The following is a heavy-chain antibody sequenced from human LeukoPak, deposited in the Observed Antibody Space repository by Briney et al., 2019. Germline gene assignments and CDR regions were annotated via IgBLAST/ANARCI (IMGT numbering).Heavy chain of an antibody. V-gene: IGHV4-39*01. CDR1: GGSISSSSYY. CDR2: IYYSGST. CDR3: ARHYGGWRTFDY. D-gene: IGHD6-19*01. Sequence: SETLSLTCTVSGGSISSSSYYWGWIRQPPGKGLEWIGCIYYSGSTYYNPSLKSRVTISVDTSKNQFSLKLSSVPAADTAVYYCARHYGGWRTFDYWGQGTLVTVSS. J-gene: IGHJ4*02.